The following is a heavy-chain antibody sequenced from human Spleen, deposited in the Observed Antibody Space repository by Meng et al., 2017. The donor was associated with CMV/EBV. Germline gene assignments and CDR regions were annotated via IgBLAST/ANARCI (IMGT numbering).Heavy chain of an antibody. J-gene: IGHJ4*02. CDR1: SVSSNCAA. Sequence: SVSSNCAAWNWIRQSQSRGLEWLGSTYYRSRWYNEYAVSVKSRITTNPDTSNKQFSLHLSSVTPEDTAVYYCARDAQRDMATSGFDSWGQGTLVTVSS. D-gene: IGHD5-24*01. CDR2: TYYRSRWYN. CDR3: ARDAQRDMATSGFDS. V-gene: IGHV6-1*01.